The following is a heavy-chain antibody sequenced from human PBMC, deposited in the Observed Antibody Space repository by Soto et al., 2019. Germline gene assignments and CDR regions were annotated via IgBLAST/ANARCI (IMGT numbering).Heavy chain of an antibody. CDR1: GGSISSSSYY. V-gene: IGHV4-39*01. CDR2: IYYSGST. CDR3: ARLFWFGELDY. Sequence: QLQLQESGPGLVKPSETLSLTCTVSGGSISSSSYYWGWIRQPPGKGLEWIGTIYYSGSTYYNPSLKSRVTISVDTSKNQFSLKLSSVTAADTAVYYCARLFWFGELDYWGQGTLVTVSS. J-gene: IGHJ4*02. D-gene: IGHD3-10*01.